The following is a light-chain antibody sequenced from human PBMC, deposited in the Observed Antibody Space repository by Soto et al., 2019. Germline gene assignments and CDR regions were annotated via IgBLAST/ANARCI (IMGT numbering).Light chain of an antibody. Sequence: EIVMTQSPATLSVSPGERATLSCRASQSVSSNLAWYQQKPGQAPRLLIYGASTRATGIPARFSGSGSGTDFTLTISSLQSEDFAFYYCQQYNNWQWTFGQGTKVEIK. J-gene: IGKJ1*01. CDR1: QSVSSN. V-gene: IGKV3-15*01. CDR3: QQYNNWQWT. CDR2: GAS.